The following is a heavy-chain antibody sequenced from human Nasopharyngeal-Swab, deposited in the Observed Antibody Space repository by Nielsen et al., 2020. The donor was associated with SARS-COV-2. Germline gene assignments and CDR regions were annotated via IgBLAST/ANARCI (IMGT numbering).Heavy chain of an antibody. J-gene: IGHJ6*02. D-gene: IGHD3-3*01. V-gene: IGHV4-4*02. Sequence: SETLSLTCAVSGGSISSSNWWSWVRQPPGKGLEWIGEIYHSGSTNYNPSLKSRVTISVDKSKNQFSLKLSSVTAADTAVYYCARVLAERAYYDFWSGYSDYYYGMDVWGQGTTVTASS. CDR3: ARVLAERAYYDFWSGYSDYYYGMDV. CDR1: GGSISSSNW. CDR2: IYHSGST.